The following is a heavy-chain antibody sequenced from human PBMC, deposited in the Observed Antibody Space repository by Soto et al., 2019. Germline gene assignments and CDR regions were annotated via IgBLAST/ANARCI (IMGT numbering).Heavy chain of an antibody. CDR3: ARVPITIFGVVIIRNPTDY. CDR1: GFTFSSYE. Sequence: GGSLRLSCAASGFTFSSYEMNWVRQAPGTGLEWDSYISSSGSTIYYEDSVKGRFTISRDNAKRSLYLQMNSLRAEDTAVYYCARVPITIFGVVIIRNPTDYWGQGTLVTVSS. D-gene: IGHD3-3*01. J-gene: IGHJ4*02. V-gene: IGHV3-48*03. CDR2: ISSSGSTI.